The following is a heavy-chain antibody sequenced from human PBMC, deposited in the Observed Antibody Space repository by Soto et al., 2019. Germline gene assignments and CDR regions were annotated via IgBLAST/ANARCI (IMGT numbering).Heavy chain of an antibody. CDR2: IYYSGST. V-gene: IGHV4-59*01. J-gene: IGHJ6*02. CDR3: ASLGIYCSSTSCYALDV. Sequence: SETLSLTCTVSGGSISSYYWSWIRQPPGKGLEWIGYIYYSGSTNYNPSLKSRVTISVDTSKNQFSLKLSSVTAADTAVYYCASLGIYCSSTSCYALDVWGQGTTVSVS. D-gene: IGHD2-2*01. CDR1: GGSISSYY.